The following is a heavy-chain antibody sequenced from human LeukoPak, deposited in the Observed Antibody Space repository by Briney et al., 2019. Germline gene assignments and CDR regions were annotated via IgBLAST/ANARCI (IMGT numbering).Heavy chain of an antibody. V-gene: IGHV3-9*01. CDR3: ATQGPSMVRGRAHFDY. CDR1: GFTFDDYA. D-gene: IGHD3-10*01. CDR2: ISWNSGSI. J-gene: IGHJ4*02. Sequence: GGSLRLSCAASGFTFDDYAMHWVRHAPGKGLEWVSGISWNSGSIGYADSVKGRFTISRDNAKNSLYLQMNSLRAEDTAVYYCATQGPSMVRGRAHFDYWGQGTLVTVSS.